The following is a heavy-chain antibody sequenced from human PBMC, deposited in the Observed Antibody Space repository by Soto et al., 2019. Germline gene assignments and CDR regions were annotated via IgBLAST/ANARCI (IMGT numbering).Heavy chain of an antibody. Sequence: QVQLVQSGAEVKKPGSSVKVSCKASGGTFSSYAISWVRQAPGQGLEWMGGIIPIFGTANYAQKFQGRGPITADESTSTAYMELSSLRSEDTAVYYCARGHYYGSGIYYYGMDVWGQGTTVTVCS. V-gene: IGHV1-69*01. CDR1: GGTFSSYA. J-gene: IGHJ6*02. D-gene: IGHD3-10*01. CDR3: ARGHYYGSGIYYYGMDV. CDR2: IIPIFGTA.